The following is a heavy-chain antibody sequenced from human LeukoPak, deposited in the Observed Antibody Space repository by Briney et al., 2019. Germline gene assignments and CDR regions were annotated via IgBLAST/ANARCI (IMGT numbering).Heavy chain of an antibody. CDR3: ASVGIAVAGTFDY. CDR1: GYTFTGYY. Sequence: GASVKVSCKASGYTFTGYYMHWVRQAPGQGLEWMGWINPNSGGTNYAQKFQGRVTMTRDTSISTAYMELSRLRFDDTAVYYCASVGIAVAGTFDYWGQGTLVTVSS. D-gene: IGHD6-19*01. CDR2: INPNSGGT. J-gene: IGHJ4*02. V-gene: IGHV1-2*02.